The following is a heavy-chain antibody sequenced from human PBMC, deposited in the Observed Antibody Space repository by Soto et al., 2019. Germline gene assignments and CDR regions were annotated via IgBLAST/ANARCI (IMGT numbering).Heavy chain of an antibody. D-gene: IGHD6-6*01. V-gene: IGHV1-2*02. CDR2: INPNSGGT. CDR3: ARDFRELVLSGYGMDV. J-gene: IGHJ6*02. Sequence: ASVKVSCKASGYTFTGYYMHWVRQAPGQGLEWMGWINPNSGGTNYAQKFQGRVTMTRDTSISTAYMELSRLRSDDTAVYYCARDFRELVLSGYGMDVWGQGTTVTV. CDR1: GYTFTGYY.